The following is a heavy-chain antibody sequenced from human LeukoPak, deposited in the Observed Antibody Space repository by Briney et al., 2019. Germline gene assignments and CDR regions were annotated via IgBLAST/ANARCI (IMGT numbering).Heavy chain of an antibody. CDR2: ISHNGST. CDR1: GGSISSGGYY. D-gene: IGHD2-8*01. J-gene: IGHJ4*02. CDR3: VRGPEFYNGAPLS. Sequence: SETLSLTCTVSGGSISSGGYYWSWIRQHPGKGLEWIGYISHNGSTYFNPSLKSRVIMSVDTSKNQFSLKLTSVTAADTAMYYCVRGPEFYNGAPLSWGQGTLVTVSS. V-gene: IGHV4-31*03.